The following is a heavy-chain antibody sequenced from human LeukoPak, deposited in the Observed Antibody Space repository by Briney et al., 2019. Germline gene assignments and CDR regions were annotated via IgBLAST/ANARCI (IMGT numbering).Heavy chain of an antibody. V-gene: IGHV1-18*01. CDR1: GYTFTSYG. J-gene: IGHJ6*02. CDR3: ARGDYGDYPYGMDV. D-gene: IGHD4-17*01. Sequence: ASVKVSCKASGYTFTSYGISWVRQAPGQGLEWMGWISAYNGNTNYAQKLQGRVTMTTDASTSTAYMELRSLRSDDTAVYYCARGDYGDYPYGMDVWGQGTTVTVSS. CDR2: ISAYNGNT.